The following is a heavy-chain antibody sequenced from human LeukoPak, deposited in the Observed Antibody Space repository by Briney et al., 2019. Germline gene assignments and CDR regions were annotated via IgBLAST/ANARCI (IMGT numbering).Heavy chain of an antibody. CDR1: GFTFSSFW. Sequence: GGSLRLSCAASGFTFSSFWMSWVRQAPGKGLEWVANIKKDGSQKYYVDSVEGRFTISRDNAKNSLYLQMDSLRVDDTAVYYCTRVFGGYDVSDYWGQGTLVAVSS. CDR2: IKKDGSQK. V-gene: IGHV3-7*03. J-gene: IGHJ4*02. CDR3: TRVFGGYDVSDY. D-gene: IGHD3-3*01.